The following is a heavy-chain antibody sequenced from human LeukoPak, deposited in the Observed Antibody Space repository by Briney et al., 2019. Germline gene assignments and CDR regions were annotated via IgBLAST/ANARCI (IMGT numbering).Heavy chain of an antibody. CDR2: IYYSGST. D-gene: IGHD3-3*01. Sequence: SETLSLTCTVSGGSISSYYWSWIRQPPGKGLEWIGYIYYSGSTNYNPSLKSRVTISVDTSKIQFSLKLSSVTAADTAVYYCASSYYDFWSGHYYFDYWGQGTLVTVSS. J-gene: IGHJ4*02. CDR1: GGSISSYY. V-gene: IGHV4-59*01. CDR3: ASSYYDFWSGHYYFDY.